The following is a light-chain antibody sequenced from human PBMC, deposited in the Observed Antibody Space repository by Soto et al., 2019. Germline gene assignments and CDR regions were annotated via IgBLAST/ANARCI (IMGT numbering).Light chain of an antibody. V-gene: IGLV2-11*01. CDR1: SSDVGGYTF. J-gene: IGLJ1*01. Sequence: QSALTQPRSVSGSPGQSVTISCTGTSSDVGGYTFVSWYQQHPGKAPKVMIYDVTKRPSGVPDRFSGSKSGSTASLTISGLQAEDEADYYCCSYAGGYTYVFGTGTKVTVL. CDR2: DVT. CDR3: CSYAGGYTYV.